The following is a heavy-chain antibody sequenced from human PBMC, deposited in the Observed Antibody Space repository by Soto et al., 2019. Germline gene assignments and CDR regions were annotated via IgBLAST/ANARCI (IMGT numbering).Heavy chain of an antibody. CDR1: GLNVSDNC. CDR3: ARTRLYDASGYYYYYYGMDV. D-gene: IGHD3-22*01. Sequence: GGSLRLSCAASGLNVSDNCMSWVRQAPGKGLEWVSVIYGDGRIYYADFVKGRFTVSRDKSKNTLFLQMGRLRVDDTAVYYCARTRLYDASGYYYYYYGMDVWGQGTTVPVSS. J-gene: IGHJ6*02. CDR2: IYGDGRI. V-gene: IGHV3-53*01.